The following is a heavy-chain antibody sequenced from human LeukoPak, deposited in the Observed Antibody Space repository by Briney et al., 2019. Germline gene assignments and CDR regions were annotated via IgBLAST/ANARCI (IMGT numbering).Heavy chain of an antibody. CDR3: ASRDYYDSSGYYYRGAFDI. Sequence: GGSLRLSCAASGFSFSVYWMHWVRQAPGKGPVWVSRIKTDGSITDYADFVKGRFTISRDNAKNTLYLQMNSLRAEDTAVYYCASRDYYDSSGYYYRGAFDIWGQGTMVTVSS. D-gene: IGHD3-22*01. J-gene: IGHJ3*02. CDR2: IKTDGSIT. V-gene: IGHV3-74*01. CDR1: GFSFSVYW.